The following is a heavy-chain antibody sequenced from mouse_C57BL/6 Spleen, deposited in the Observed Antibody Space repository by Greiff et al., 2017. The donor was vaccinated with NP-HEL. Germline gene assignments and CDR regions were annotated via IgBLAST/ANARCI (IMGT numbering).Heavy chain of an antibody. V-gene: IGHV1-76*01. Sequence: QVQLQQSGAELVRPGASVKLSCKASGYTFTDYYINWVKQRPGQGLEWIARIYPGSGNTYYNEKFKGKATLTAEKSSSTAYMQLSSLTSEDSAVYFCARSRYDYDDGFAYWGQGTLVTVSA. D-gene: IGHD2-4*01. CDR1: GYTFTDYY. CDR2: IYPGSGNT. CDR3: ARSRYDYDDGFAY. J-gene: IGHJ3*01.